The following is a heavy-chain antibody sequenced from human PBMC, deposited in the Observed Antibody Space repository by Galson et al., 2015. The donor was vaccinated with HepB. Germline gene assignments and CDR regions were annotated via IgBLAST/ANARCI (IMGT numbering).Heavy chain of an antibody. J-gene: IGHJ3*02. V-gene: IGHV1-8*01. CDR3: ARTGGSGGSSNEAFDI. Sequence: SVKVSCKASGYTFNSHDINWVRQATGQGLEWMGWMNPNSGNTGYAQNFQGRVTITASTPISTAYMELKRLRSDDTAIYYCARTGGSGGSSNEAFDIWGQGTVVTVSS. CDR2: MNPNSGNT. D-gene: IGHD2-15*01. CDR1: GYTFNSHD.